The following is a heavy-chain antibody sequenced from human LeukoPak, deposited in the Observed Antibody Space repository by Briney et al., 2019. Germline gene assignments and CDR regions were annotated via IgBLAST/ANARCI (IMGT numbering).Heavy chain of an antibody. CDR2: INPNSGGT. J-gene: IGHJ3*02. D-gene: IGHD2-2*01. CDR1: GCTFTGYY. Sequence: EASVKVSCKASGCTFTGYYMHWVRQAPGQGLEWMGWINPNSGGTNYAQKFQGRVTMTRDTSISTAYMELSRLRSDDTAVYYCASGIVVPAALENDAFDIWGQGTMVTVSS. CDR3: ASGIVVPAALENDAFDI. V-gene: IGHV1-2*02.